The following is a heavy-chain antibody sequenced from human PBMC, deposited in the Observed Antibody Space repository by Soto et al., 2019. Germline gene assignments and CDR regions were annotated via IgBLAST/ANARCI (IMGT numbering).Heavy chain of an antibody. CDR3: VRVYGEIDY. CDR2: MNPKSGNT. CDR1: GYTFTNYD. V-gene: IGHV1-8*01. Sequence: QVQLVQSGAEVKKPGASVKVSCKASGYTFTNYDINWVRQATGQGLEWMGWMNPKSGNTGYAQQFQGRVTMNRSTSISTAYMELSSLRSEDTAIYYCVRVYGEIDYWVQGTLVTVSS. J-gene: IGHJ4*02. D-gene: IGHD4-17*01.